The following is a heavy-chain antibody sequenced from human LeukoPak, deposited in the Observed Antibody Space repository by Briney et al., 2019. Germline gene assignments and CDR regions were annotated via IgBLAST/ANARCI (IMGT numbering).Heavy chain of an antibody. V-gene: IGHV3-30*18. D-gene: IGHD5-18*01. J-gene: IGHJ3*02. CDR1: GFTFSGFG. CDR3: AKGGIQPNAFDI. Sequence: GGSLGLSGEASGFTFSGFGMHGVPGAPARGREWVAVISYDGSNKYYADSVKGRFTISRDNSKNTLYLQMNSLRAEDTAVYYCAKGGIQPNAFDIWGQGTMVTVSS. CDR2: ISYDGSNK.